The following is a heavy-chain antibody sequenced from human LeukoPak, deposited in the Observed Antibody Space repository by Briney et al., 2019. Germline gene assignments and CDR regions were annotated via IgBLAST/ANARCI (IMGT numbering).Heavy chain of an antibody. CDR2: IIPIRSIA. V-gene: IGHV1-69*04. D-gene: IGHD3-10*01. Sequence: ASLKLSCKASGGTFSSYAISWVRQAPGQGLEWMGKIIPIRSIANYAQKFQGRVTITADKCTSTAYMELSSMRSEDTAVYYCARVGITMVRGVPHYYYYYGMDVWGQGTTVTVSS. J-gene: IGHJ6*02. CDR1: GGTFSSYA. CDR3: ARVGITMVRGVPHYYYYYGMDV.